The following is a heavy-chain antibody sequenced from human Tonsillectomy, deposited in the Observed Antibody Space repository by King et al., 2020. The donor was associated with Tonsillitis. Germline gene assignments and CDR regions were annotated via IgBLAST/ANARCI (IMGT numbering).Heavy chain of an antibody. V-gene: IGHV3-23*03. D-gene: IGHD3-10*01. J-gene: IGHJ6*02. CDR2: IYSGGSST. CDR1: GFTFSSYA. Sequence: VQLVESGGGLVQPGGSLRLSCAASGFTFSSYAMSWVRQAPGKGLEWVSVIYSGGSSTYYADSVKSRFTISRDNSKNTLYLQMNSLRAEDTAVYYCAKWGEGYYGMDVWGQGTTVTVSS. CDR3: AKWGEGYYGMDV.